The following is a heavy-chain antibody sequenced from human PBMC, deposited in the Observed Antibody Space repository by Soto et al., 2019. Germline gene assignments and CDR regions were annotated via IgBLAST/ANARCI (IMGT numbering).Heavy chain of an antibody. CDR3: ARGAFVAVAGTDYYYGMDV. V-gene: IGHV1-18*04. CDR1: GCTFTSYG. Sequence: GASVKVSCKASGCTFTSYGISWVRQAPGQGLEGMGWISAYNGNTNYAQKLQGRVTMTTDTSTSTAYMELRSLRSDDTAVYYCARGAFVAVAGTDYYYGMDVWGQGTTVTVSS. D-gene: IGHD6-19*01. CDR2: ISAYNGNT. J-gene: IGHJ6*02.